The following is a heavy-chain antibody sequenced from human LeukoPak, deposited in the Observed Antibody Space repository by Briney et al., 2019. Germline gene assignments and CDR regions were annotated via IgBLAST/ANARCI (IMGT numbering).Heavy chain of an antibody. J-gene: IGHJ4*02. CDR2: ISSSSSYI. CDR3: AREYYYDSSGYYSLEDY. D-gene: IGHD3-22*01. Sequence: GGSLRLSCAASGFTFSSYSMNWVRQAPGKGLEWVSSISSSSSYIYYADSVKGRFTISRDNAKNSLYLQMNSLRAEDTAVYYCAREYYYDSSGYYSLEDYWGQGTLVTVSS. V-gene: IGHV3-21*01. CDR1: GFTFSSYS.